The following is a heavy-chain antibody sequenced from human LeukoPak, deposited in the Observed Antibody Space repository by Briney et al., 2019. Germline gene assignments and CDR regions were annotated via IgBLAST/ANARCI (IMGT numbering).Heavy chain of an antibody. V-gene: IGHV1-2*02. D-gene: IGHD3-10*01. Sequence: GASVKVSCKASGYTFTGYYMHWVRQAPGQGLEWMGWINPNSGGTNYAQKFQGRVTMTRDTSISTAYMELSRLRSDDTAVYYCARDSGGSGSLWFDPWGQGTLVTVFS. CDR3: ARDSGGSGSLWFDP. CDR2: INPNSGGT. CDR1: GYTFTGYY. J-gene: IGHJ5*02.